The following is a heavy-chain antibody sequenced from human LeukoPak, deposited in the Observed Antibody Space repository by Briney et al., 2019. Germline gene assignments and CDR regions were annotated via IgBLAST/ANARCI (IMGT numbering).Heavy chain of an antibody. CDR1: GFTFGDYL. D-gene: IGHD6-19*01. CDR3: SRGSGWLSVY. Sequence: GRSLRLSCTASGFTFGDYLMSWFRHAPGKGLEWIGFISGGTTEYAASVKGRFTISRDDSTSIAYLQMNSLTTEDTAVYCCSRGSGWLSVYWGQGTLVTVSS. V-gene: IGHV3-49*03. CDR2: ISGGTT. J-gene: IGHJ4*02.